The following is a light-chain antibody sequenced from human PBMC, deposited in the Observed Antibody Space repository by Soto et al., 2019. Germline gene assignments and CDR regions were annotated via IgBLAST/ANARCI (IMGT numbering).Light chain of an antibody. CDR1: QGINNW. CDR2: KAS. Sequence: DIQMTQSPSTLSASVGDKVTITCRASQGINNWLAWYQQKPGRAPKLLIYKASNLESGVPSRFSGSGFGTKFTLTIGSLQSDDFATYYCQQYNEYSLTFGGGTRVEIK. CDR3: QQYNEYSLT. V-gene: IGKV1-5*03. J-gene: IGKJ4*01.